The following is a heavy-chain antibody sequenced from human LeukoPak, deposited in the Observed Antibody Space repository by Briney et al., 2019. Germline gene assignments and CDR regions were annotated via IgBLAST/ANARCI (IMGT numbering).Heavy chain of an antibody. CDR3: AKDRCSSTTCHGPNWFDP. Sequence: GGSLRLSCAASGFTFNSYGMSWVRQAPGKGLEWVSTITGSGGSTYYADSVKGRFTISRDNSKNTLYLQMNSLRAEETAVYYCAKDRCSSTTCHGPNWFDPWGQGTLVTVSS. CDR1: GFTFNSYG. D-gene: IGHD2-2*01. CDR2: ITGSGGST. V-gene: IGHV3-23*01. J-gene: IGHJ5*02.